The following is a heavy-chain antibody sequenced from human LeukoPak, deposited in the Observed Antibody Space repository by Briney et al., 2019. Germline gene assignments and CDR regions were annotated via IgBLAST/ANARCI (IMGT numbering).Heavy chain of an antibody. CDR2: ISSSSSYI. Sequence: GGSLRLSCAASGFTFSTYSMNWVRQAPGKGLEWVSFISSSSSYIYYADSVKGRFTISRDNAKNSLYLQMNSLRAEDTAVYYCASSSIVGATLFNYWGQGTLVTVSS. CDR1: GFTFSTYS. D-gene: IGHD1-26*01. CDR3: ASSSIVGATLFNY. V-gene: IGHV3-21*01. J-gene: IGHJ4*02.